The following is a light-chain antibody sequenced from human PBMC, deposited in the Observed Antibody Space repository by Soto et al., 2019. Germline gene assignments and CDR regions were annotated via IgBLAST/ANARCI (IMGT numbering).Light chain of an antibody. Sequence: IVLTQSPGTLSLSLGDRATLSCRASQSVNSSYLAWYQQKPAQAPRLLIYGSSTRTPGIPARFSGSGSGTDFTLAITSLLPEDFAVYYCQQYATSPFTFGQGTKLQI. CDR3: QQYATSPFT. CDR2: GSS. V-gene: IGKV3-20*01. J-gene: IGKJ2*01. CDR1: QSVNSSY.